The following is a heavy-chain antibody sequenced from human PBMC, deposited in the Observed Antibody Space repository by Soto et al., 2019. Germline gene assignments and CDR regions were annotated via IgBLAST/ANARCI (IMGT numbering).Heavy chain of an antibody. Sequence: EVQLVESGGGLVQPGGSLRLSCAASGFTFSSYEMNWVRQAPGKGLEWVSYISSSGSTIYYADSVKGRFTISRDNAKNSLYLQMNSLRAEDTAVYYCASGGYSSSWYRDFQHWGQGTLVTVSS. CDR3: ASGGYSSSWYRDFQH. V-gene: IGHV3-48*03. CDR1: GFTFSSYE. CDR2: ISSSGSTI. D-gene: IGHD6-13*01. J-gene: IGHJ1*01.